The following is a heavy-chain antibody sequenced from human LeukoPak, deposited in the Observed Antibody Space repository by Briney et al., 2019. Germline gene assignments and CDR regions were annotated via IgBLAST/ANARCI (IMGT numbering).Heavy chain of an antibody. D-gene: IGHD2-21*02. J-gene: IGHJ4*02. CDR2: ISSSSSYI. V-gene: IGHV3-21*01. CDR1: GFTFSSYS. Sequence: PGGSLRLSCAASGFTFSSYSMNWVRQAPGKGLEWVSSISSSSSYIYYADSVKSRFTISRDNAKNSLYLQMNSLRAEDTAVYYCARDGCGGDCYPYYFDYWGQGTLVTVSS. CDR3: ARDGCGGDCYPYYFDY.